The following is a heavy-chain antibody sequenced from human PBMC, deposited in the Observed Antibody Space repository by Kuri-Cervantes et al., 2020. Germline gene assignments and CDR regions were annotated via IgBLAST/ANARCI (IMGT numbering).Heavy chain of an antibody. Sequence: ESLKISCAVYGLSFSAHYWTWIRQPPGEGLEWIGEINHSASTNYNPSLKSRVTISVDTSKNQFSLKLSSVTAADTAVYYCASRSPKSRSTYYSMISHYMDVWGKGTTVTVSS. CDR2: INHSAST. D-gene: IGHD3-22*01. V-gene: IGHV4-34*01. CDR1: GLSFSAHY. CDR3: ASRSPKSRSTYYSMISHYMDV. J-gene: IGHJ6*03.